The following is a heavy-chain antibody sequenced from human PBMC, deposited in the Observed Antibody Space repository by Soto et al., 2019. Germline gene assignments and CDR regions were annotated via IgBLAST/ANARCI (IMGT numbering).Heavy chain of an antibody. CDR3: AGGRGRLYNWFDP. CDR1: GGSISSGGYY. CDR2: IYYSGST. V-gene: IGHV4-31*02. Sequence: SETLSLTCTVSGGSISSGGYYWSWIRQHPGKGLEWIGYIYYSGSTYYNPSLKSRVTISVDTSKNQFSLKLSSVTAAATAVYYCAGGRGRLYNWFDPWGQGTLVTVSS. D-gene: IGHD3-10*01. J-gene: IGHJ5*02.